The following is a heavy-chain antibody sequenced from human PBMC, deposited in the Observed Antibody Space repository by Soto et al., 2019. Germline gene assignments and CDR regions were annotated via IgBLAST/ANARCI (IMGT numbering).Heavy chain of an antibody. V-gene: IGHV1-18*01. CDR1: GYTFTSYG. CDR2: ISAYNGNT. CDR3: ARDGYSSGPDDAFDI. Sequence: QVQLVQSGAEVKKPGASVKVSCKASGYTFTSYGISWVRQAPGQGLEWMGWISAYNGNTNYAQKLQGRVTMTTDTSTSTDYLELRRLRSDDTAVYYCARDGYSSGPDDAFDIWGQGTMVTVSS. J-gene: IGHJ3*02. D-gene: IGHD6-19*01.